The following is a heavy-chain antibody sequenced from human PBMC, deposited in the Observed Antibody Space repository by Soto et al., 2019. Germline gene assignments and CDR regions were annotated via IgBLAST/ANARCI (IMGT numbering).Heavy chain of an antibody. V-gene: IGHV1-18*01. CDR2: ISAYNGNT. CDR3: ARDVAVAGNYYYYGMDV. CDR1: GYTFTSYG. D-gene: IGHD6-19*01. Sequence: QVQLVQSGAEVKKPGASVKVSCKASGYTFTSYGISWVRQAPGQGLEWMGWISAYNGNTNYAQKLQGRVTMTTDTSXSXXYMELRSLRSDDTAVYYCARDVAVAGNYYYYGMDVWGQGTTVTVSS. J-gene: IGHJ6*02.